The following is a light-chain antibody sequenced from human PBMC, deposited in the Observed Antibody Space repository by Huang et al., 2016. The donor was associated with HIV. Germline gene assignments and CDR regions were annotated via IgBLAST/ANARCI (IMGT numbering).Light chain of an antibody. J-gene: IGKJ4*01. Sequence: DIVLTQSPGTLSLSPGERAALSCRASHNITDNFLAWYQQGSGQAPRLLIYGASNRAIGIPDRFSGSGSGTDFTLIISRLEPQDSAVYYCQQYLSSPLTFGGGTNVEIK. CDR3: QQYLSSPLT. CDR1: HNITDNF. V-gene: IGKV3-20*01. CDR2: GAS.